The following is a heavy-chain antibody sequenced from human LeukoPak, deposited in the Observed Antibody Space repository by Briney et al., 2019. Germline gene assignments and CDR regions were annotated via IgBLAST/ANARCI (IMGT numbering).Heavy chain of an antibody. Sequence: GASVKVSCKASGYTFTGYYMHWVRQAPGQGLEWMGWINPNSGGTNYAQKFQGRVTMTRDTSISTAYMELSRLRSDDTAVYYCARAYCSGTSCYGLNAFDIWGQGTMVTVSS. CDR2: INPNSGGT. CDR1: GYTFTGYY. J-gene: IGHJ3*02. D-gene: IGHD2-2*01. V-gene: IGHV1-2*02. CDR3: ARAYCSGTSCYGLNAFDI.